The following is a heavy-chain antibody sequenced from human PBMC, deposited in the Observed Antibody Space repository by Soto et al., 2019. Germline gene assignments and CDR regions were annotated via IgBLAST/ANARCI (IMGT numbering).Heavy chain of an antibody. Sequence: SETLSLTCTVSGGSISSSSYYWGWIRQPPGKGLEWIGSIYYSGSTYYNPSLKSRVTISVDTSKNQFSLKLSSVTAADTAVYYCARGTIVVVVAATRTNWFDPWGQGTLVTVSS. CDR3: ARGTIVVVVAATRTNWFDP. V-gene: IGHV4-39*01. CDR2: IYYSGST. D-gene: IGHD2-15*01. CDR1: GGSISSSSYY. J-gene: IGHJ5*02.